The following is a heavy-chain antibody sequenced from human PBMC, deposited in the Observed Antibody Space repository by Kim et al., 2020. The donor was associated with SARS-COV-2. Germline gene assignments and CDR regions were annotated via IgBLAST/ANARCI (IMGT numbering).Heavy chain of an antibody. D-gene: IGHD1-26*01. J-gene: IGHJ6*03. V-gene: IGHV6-1*01. CDR2: FN. CDR3: ARTWARYMAV. Sequence: FNEYAVYVKSRITINPDTSKNQFALKLNSVTPEDTAVYYCARTWARYMAVWGEGTTVTVSS.